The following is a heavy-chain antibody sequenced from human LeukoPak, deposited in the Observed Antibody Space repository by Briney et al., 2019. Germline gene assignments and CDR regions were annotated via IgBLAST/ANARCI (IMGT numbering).Heavy chain of an antibody. CDR2: INSDGSST. CDR3: AREAVIGYYFDY. Sequence: GGSLRLSCAASGFTFSSYWMHWVRQAPGKGLVWVSRINSDGSSTSYADSVKGRFTISRDNAKNTLYLQMNSLRAEDTAVYYCAREAVIGYYFDYWGQGTLVTVSS. D-gene: IGHD3-22*01. CDR1: GFTFSSYW. V-gene: IGHV3-74*01. J-gene: IGHJ4*02.